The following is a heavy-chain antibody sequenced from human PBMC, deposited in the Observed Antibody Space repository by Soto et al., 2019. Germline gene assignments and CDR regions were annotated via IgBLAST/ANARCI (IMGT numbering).Heavy chain of an antibody. V-gene: IGHV3-53*01. CDR1: GFTVSSNY. Sequence: RGSLRLSCAASGFTVSSNYMSGVRQAPGKGLEWVSVIYSGGSTYYADSVKGRFTISRDNSKNTLYLQMNNLRAEDTAVYYCAAGSGYYIDYWGQGTLVTVSS. CDR3: AAGSGYYIDY. CDR2: IYSGGST. J-gene: IGHJ4*02. D-gene: IGHD3-3*01.